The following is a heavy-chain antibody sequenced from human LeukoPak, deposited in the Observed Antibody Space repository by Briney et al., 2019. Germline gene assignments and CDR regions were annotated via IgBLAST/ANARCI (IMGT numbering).Heavy chain of an antibody. Sequence: PSETLSLTCAVYGGSFSSYYWSWIRQPPGKGLEWIGYIYYSGSTNYNPSLKSRVTISVDTSKNQFSLKLSSVTAADTAVYYCARDNGGCSGGSCYPFDYWGQGTLVTVSS. J-gene: IGHJ4*02. D-gene: IGHD2-15*01. CDR3: ARDNGGCSGGSCYPFDY. V-gene: IGHV4-59*01. CDR2: IYYSGST. CDR1: GGSFSSYY.